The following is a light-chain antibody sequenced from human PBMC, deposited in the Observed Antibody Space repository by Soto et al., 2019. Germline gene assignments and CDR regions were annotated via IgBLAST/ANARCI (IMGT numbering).Light chain of an antibody. V-gene: IGLV2-11*01. CDR3: CSYAGGPEV. J-gene: IGLJ1*01. CDR2: GVS. Sequence: ALTQPRSVSGSPGQSVTISCTGTSSDVGGYKYVSWYQQKPGKAPKLIIYGVSRWPSGVPNRFSGSKSGNRASLTISGLQAEDEGDYYCCSYAGGPEVFGHGTMVTVL. CDR1: SSDVGGYKY.